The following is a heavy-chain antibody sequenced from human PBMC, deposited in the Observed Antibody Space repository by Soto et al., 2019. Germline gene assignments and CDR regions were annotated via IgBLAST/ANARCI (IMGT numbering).Heavy chain of an antibody. J-gene: IGHJ4*02. V-gene: IGHV4-30-4*01. D-gene: IGHD3-22*01. CDR3: ARAGWLPV. CDR1: GGSISSDDNY. Sequence: SSETLSLTCTASGGSISSDDNYWGWIRQPPGKGLEWIGYIYYSGSSYYNPSLKRRAIISVDTSKNQFSLKPNSVTAADTAVYFCARAGWLPVWGKGTLGTVSS. CDR2: IYYSGSS.